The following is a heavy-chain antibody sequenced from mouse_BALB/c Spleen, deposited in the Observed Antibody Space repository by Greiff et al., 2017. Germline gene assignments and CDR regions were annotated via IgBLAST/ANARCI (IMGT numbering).Heavy chain of an antibody. CDR2: ISSGGSYT. V-gene: IGHV5-9-3*01. CDR1: GFTFSSYA. J-gene: IGHJ2*01. CDR3: ARQGNYDYFDY. D-gene: IGHD2-1*01. Sequence: DVHLVESGGGLVKPGGSLKLSCAASGFTFSSYAMSWVRQTPEKRLEWVATISSGGSYTYYPDSVKGRFTISRDNAKNTLYLQMSSLRSEDTAMYYCARQGNYDYFDYWGQGTTLTVSS.